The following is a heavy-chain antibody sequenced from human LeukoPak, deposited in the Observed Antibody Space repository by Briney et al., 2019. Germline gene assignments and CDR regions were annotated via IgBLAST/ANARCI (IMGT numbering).Heavy chain of an antibody. Sequence: PSQTLSLTSAVYGVSLSDYNWSWIPQPPGQGLEWIGEINHSGSTNYTPSLKSRVTISVDTSKNQSSLKLSSVTAADTALYYCAYSSGYQQHWGQGTLVTVSS. CDR2: INHSGST. J-gene: IGHJ1*01. CDR3: AYSSGYQQH. V-gene: IGHV4-34*01. D-gene: IGHD3-22*01. CDR1: GVSLSDYN.